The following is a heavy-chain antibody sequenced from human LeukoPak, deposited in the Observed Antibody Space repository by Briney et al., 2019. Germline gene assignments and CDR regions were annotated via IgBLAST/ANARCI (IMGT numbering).Heavy chain of an antibody. CDR1: GYNFTSYW. CDR2: IYPGDSDT. Sequence: GAALQISCKGSGYNFTSYWIGWVRRLPGKGLEWMGIIYPGDSDTRYSPSFQGQVTISADKSISTAYLQWSSLKASDTAMYYCARQQVAYYYYGMDVWGKGTTVTVSS. V-gene: IGHV5-51*01. J-gene: IGHJ6*04. CDR3: ARQQVAYYYYGMDV. D-gene: IGHD5-12*01.